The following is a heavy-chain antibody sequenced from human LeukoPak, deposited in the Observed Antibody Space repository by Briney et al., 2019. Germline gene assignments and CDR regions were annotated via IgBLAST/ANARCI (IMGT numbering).Heavy chain of an antibody. V-gene: IGHV3-30*02. J-gene: IGHJ6*02. CDR1: GFRFSDYG. D-gene: IGHD6-13*01. Sequence: GGSLRLSCVASGFRFSDYGMHWVRQAPGKGLEWVAFIPYDASDKYYADSVKGRFTISRDNSNNTLTLHMNSLRAEDTAVYYCARDSVLGSSWYISRYYYYYGMDVWGQGTTVTVSS. CDR3: ARDSVLGSSWYISRYYYYYGMDV. CDR2: IPYDASDK.